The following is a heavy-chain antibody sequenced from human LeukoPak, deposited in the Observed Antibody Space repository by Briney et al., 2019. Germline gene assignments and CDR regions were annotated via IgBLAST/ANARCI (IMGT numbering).Heavy chain of an antibody. CDR1: GGSFSGYY. Sequence: SETLSLTCAVYGGSFSGYYWSWIRQPPGKGLEWIGEINHSGSTNYNPSLKSRVTISVDTSKNQFSLKLSSVTAADTAVYYCARGTFRHYDILTGYRYWGQGTLVTVSS. D-gene: IGHD3-9*01. V-gene: IGHV4-34*01. CDR2: INHSGST. J-gene: IGHJ4*02. CDR3: ARGTFRHYDILTGYRY.